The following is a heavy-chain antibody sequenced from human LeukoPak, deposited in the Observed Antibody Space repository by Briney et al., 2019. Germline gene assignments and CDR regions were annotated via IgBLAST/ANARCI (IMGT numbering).Heavy chain of an antibody. Sequence: GGSLRLSCVASGFTFSSYSMNWVRQDPGKGLEWVSYISGSSGTIYYADSVKGRFTISRDNAKNSLYLQMNSLRAEDTAVYYCARRSEFGVLYYMDIWGKGTTVTVSS. CDR3: ARRSEFGVLYYMDI. V-gene: IGHV3-48*01. D-gene: IGHD3-16*01. J-gene: IGHJ6*03. CDR1: GFTFSSYS. CDR2: ISGSSGTI.